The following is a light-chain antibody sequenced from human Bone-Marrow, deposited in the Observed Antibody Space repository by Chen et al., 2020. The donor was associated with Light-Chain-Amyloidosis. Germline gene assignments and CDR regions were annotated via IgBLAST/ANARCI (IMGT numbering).Light chain of an antibody. CDR3: QQYGTSPLT. V-gene: IGKV3-20*01. Sequence: EIVLTQSPGTLSLSPGEGANLSCRASQTISSNYLTWYQQKFGQAPRLLIYGSSRRATCIPDKFTGSGSGTDFTLTINRLGPEDFAMYYCQQYGTSPLTFVGGTKVEI. CDR1: QTISSNY. CDR2: GSS. J-gene: IGKJ4*01.